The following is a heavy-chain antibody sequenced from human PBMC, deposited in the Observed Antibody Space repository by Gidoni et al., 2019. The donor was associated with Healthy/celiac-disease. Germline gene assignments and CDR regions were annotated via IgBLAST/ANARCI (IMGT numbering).Heavy chain of an antibody. CDR2: ISGSGCST. J-gene: IGHJ4*02. CDR3: AKDAYCGGDCYANIHFDY. Sequence: EVQLLEAGGGLVQPGGSLRLACAASGFTFGSYDMSWVRQAPGKGLEWVSAISGSGCSTYYADSGKGRFTISRDNSKNTLYLQMNSLRAEDTAVYYCAKDAYCGGDCYANIHFDYWGQGTLVTVSS. CDR1: GFTFGSYD. V-gene: IGHV3-23*01. D-gene: IGHD2-21*02.